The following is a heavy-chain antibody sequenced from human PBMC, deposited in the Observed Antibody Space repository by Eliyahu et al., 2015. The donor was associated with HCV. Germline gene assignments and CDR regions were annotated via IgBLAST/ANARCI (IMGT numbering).Heavy chain of an antibody. D-gene: IGHD3-22*01. CDR2: IYSSGST. V-gene: IGHV4-39*01. CDR3: ARHAERSGYYLTRATTAFDI. J-gene: IGHJ3*02. Sequence: QLQLQESGPGLVKPSETLSLTCTVSGXSISSSSYYWGXIRQPPGKGLEWIGSIYSSGSTYYNPSLKSRVTISVDTSKNQFSLKLSSVTAADTAVYYCARHAERSGYYLTRATTAFDIWGQGTMVTVSS. CDR1: GXSISSSSYY.